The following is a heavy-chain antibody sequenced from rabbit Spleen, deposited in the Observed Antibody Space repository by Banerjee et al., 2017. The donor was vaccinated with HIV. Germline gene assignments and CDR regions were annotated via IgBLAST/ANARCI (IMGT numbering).Heavy chain of an antibody. J-gene: IGHJ6*01. CDR3: ARDTGSSFSSYGMDL. D-gene: IGHD8-1*01. V-gene: IGHV1S40*01. Sequence: QSLEESGGDLVKPGASLTLTCTASGFSFSSSYWICWVRQAPGKGLEWIACIYVGSVGNTYYASWAKGRFTISKTSSTTVTLQMTSLTAADTATYFCARDTGSSFSSYGMDLWGQGTLVTVS. CDR1: GFSFSSSYW. CDR2: IYVGSVGNT.